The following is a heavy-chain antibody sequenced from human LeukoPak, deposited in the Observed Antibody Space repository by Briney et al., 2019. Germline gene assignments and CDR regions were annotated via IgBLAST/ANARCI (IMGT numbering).Heavy chain of an antibody. CDR2: INPNSGGT. CDR3: ARDAVGYCSSTSCYASYYYYGMDA. V-gene: IGHV1-2*02. CDR1: GYTFTGYY. J-gene: IGHJ6*02. D-gene: IGHD2-2*01. Sequence: ASVKVSCKASGYTFTGYYMRWVRQAPGQGLEWMGWINPNSGGTNYAQKFQGRVTMTRDTSISTAYMELSRLRSDDTAVYYCARDAVGYCSSTSCYASYYYYGMDAWGQGTTVTVSS.